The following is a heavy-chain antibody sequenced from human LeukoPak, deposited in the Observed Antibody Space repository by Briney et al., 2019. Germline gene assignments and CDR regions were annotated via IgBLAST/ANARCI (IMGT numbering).Heavy chain of an antibody. D-gene: IGHD5-24*01. V-gene: IGHV3-23*01. J-gene: IGHJ4*02. CDR3: AKDVRRDGYNYDY. CDR1: GFTFSSYG. CDR2: ISGSGGST. Sequence: GGSLRLSCAASGFTFSSYGMSWVRQAPGKGLEWVSTISGSGGSTYYADSVKGRFTISRDNSKNTVHLQMNSLRAEDTAVYYCAKDVRRDGYNYDYWGQGTLVTVSS.